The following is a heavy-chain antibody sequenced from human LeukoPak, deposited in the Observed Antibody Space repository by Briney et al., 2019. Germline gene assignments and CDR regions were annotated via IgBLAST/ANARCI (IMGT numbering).Heavy chain of an antibody. Sequence: GGSLRLSCAASGFTFSSYWMHWVRQAPGKGLVWASHISSDGSTTSYADSVKGRFTISRDNAKNTLYLQMTTLRAEDTALYYCARGGVPGGFDIWGQGTMVTVSS. D-gene: IGHD2-8*02. CDR2: ISSDGSTT. CDR3: ARGGVPGGFDI. V-gene: IGHV3-74*01. CDR1: GFTFSSYW. J-gene: IGHJ3*02.